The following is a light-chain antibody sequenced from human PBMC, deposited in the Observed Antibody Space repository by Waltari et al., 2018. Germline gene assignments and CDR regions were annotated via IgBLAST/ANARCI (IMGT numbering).Light chain of an antibody. J-gene: IGLJ3*02. CDR3: QSYDTSLSVV. CDR1: GPNIGAGFA. CDR2: VST. Sequence: QSVLTQAPSMSGAPGQRVNISCTGSGPNIGAGFAVHWYQQLPRAAPKLLIYVSTSRPLGVPDRFFGSTSGTSASLVIIGLQPEDEAVYYCQSYDTSLSVVFGGGTKLTVL. V-gene: IGLV1-40*01.